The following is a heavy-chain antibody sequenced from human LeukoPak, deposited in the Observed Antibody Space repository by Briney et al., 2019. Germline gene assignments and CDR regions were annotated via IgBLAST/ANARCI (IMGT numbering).Heavy chain of an antibody. Sequence: PSETLSLTCTVSGYSISSGYYWGWIRQPPGKGLEWIGSIYHSGSTYYNPSLKSRVTISEDTSKNQFSLKLSSVTAADTAVYYCARGGIVWFGELLRAFDIWGQGTMVTVSS. D-gene: IGHD3-10*01. CDR2: IYHSGST. J-gene: IGHJ3*02. CDR3: ARGGIVWFGELLRAFDI. V-gene: IGHV4-38-2*02. CDR1: GYSISSGYY.